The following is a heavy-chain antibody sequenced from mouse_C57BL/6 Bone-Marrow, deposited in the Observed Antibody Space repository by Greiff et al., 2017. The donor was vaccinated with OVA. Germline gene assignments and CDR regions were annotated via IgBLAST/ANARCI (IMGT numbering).Heavy chain of an antibody. D-gene: IGHD4-1*01. Sequence: QVQLQQSGAELVRPGASVTLSCKASGYTFTDYEMHWVKQTPVHGLEWIGAIDPETGGTAYNQKFKGKAILTADKSSSTAYMELRSLTSEDSAVYYCTRGGLTEKDYWGQGTSVTVSS. CDR2: IDPETGGT. V-gene: IGHV1-15*01. CDR1: GYTFTDYE. J-gene: IGHJ4*01. CDR3: TRGGLTEKDY.